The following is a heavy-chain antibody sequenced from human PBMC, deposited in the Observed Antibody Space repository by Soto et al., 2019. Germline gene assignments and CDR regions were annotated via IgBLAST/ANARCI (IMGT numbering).Heavy chain of an antibody. CDR3: AKDPRGSIRGYFDY. Sequence: PGGSLRLSCAASGFTFNSDAMTWVRQAPGKGLEWVSAISGSGVSTYYADSVKGRFTISRDNSKNTLYLQMNSLRADDTAVYYCAKDPRGSIRGYFDYWGQGTLVTVSS. V-gene: IGHV3-23*01. J-gene: IGHJ4*02. CDR2: ISGSGVST. D-gene: IGHD2-15*01. CDR1: GFTFNSDA.